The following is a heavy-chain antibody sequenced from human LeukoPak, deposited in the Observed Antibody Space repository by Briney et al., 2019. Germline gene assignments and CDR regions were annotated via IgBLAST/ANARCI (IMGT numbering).Heavy chain of an antibody. D-gene: IGHD3-22*01. CDR3: ARLSYYYDSSGPTPSDY. CDR2: IYYSGSS. V-gene: IGHV4-59*08. Sequence: PSETLSLTCNVSGGSISGYHWSWIRQPPGKGLEWLGYIYYSGSSNYNPSLKSRVTISVDTSKNQFSLKLSSVTAADTAVYYCARLSYYYDSSGPTPSDYWGQGALVTVSS. CDR1: GGSISGYH. J-gene: IGHJ4*02.